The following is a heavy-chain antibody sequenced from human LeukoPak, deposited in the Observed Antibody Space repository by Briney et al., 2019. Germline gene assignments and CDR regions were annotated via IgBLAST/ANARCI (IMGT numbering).Heavy chain of an antibody. CDR2: IYHTGST. D-gene: IGHD6-25*01. J-gene: IGHJ4*02. CDR3: ARRGRNSSGWQDYL. Sequence: KPSETLSLTCTVSGGSISSYYWSWIRQPPGKGLEWIANIYHTGSTNYNPSLSSRVTISIDTAKYQFSLKLTSVTAADTAVYYCARRGRNSSGWQDYLWGQGTLVTVSS. V-gene: IGHV4-59*01. CDR1: GGSISSYY.